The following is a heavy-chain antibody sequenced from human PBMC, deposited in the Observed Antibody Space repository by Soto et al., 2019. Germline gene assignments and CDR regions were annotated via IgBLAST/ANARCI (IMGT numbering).Heavy chain of an antibody. CDR2: IKSKTDGGTT. CDR1: GFTFSNAW. CDR3: TTDDPINRN. Sequence: XGSPRRTCAASGFTFSNAWMSWVRQAPGKGLEWVGRIKSKTDGGTTDYAAPVKGRFTISRDDSKNMVFLQMNSLKIEDTAVYYCTTDDPINRNWGHGTLVTVSS. J-gene: IGHJ4*01. V-gene: IGHV3-15*01.